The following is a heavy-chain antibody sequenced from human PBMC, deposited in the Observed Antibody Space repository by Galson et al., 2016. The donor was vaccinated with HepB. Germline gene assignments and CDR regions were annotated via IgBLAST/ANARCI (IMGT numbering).Heavy chain of an antibody. V-gene: IGHV4-59*01. D-gene: IGHD6-19*01. Sequence: SETLSLTCSVSGGSISSYYWSWIRRPPGKGLEWIGYINYSGRTDYNPSLKSRVTMSVDTSKKQLSLKLNSVTAADTAVYYCARGRSSGWYGYFDLWGRGTLVTVSS. CDR3: ARGRSSGWYGYFDL. CDR2: INYSGRT. J-gene: IGHJ2*01. CDR1: GGSISSYY.